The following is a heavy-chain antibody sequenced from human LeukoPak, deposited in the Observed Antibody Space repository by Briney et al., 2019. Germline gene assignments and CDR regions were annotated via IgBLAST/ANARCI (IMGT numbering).Heavy chain of an antibody. CDR3: ATDIVVVPAAIALDY. J-gene: IGHJ4*02. CDR1: GFTFSSYG. Sequence: GRSLRLSCAASGFTFSSYGMHWVRQAPGKGLEWVAVISYDGSNKYYADSVKGRFTISRDNSKNTLYLQMNSLRAEDTAVYYCATDIVVVPAAIALDYWGQGTLVTVSS. V-gene: IGHV3-30*03. CDR2: ISYDGSNK. D-gene: IGHD2-2*01.